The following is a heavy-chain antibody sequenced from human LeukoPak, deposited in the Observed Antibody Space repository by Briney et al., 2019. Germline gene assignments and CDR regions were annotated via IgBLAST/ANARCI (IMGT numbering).Heavy chain of an antibody. CDR1: GYTFTSYD. J-gene: IGHJ4*02. CDR2: MNPNSGNT. CDR3: ARIIYYDFWSGYYTGVYYFDY. Sequence: GASVKVSCKASGYTFTSYDINWVRQATGQGLEWMGWMNPNSGNTGYAQKFQGRVTITRNTSISTAYMELSSLRSEDTAVYYCARIIYYDFWSGYYTGVYYFDYWGQGTLVIVSS. D-gene: IGHD3-3*01. V-gene: IGHV1-8*03.